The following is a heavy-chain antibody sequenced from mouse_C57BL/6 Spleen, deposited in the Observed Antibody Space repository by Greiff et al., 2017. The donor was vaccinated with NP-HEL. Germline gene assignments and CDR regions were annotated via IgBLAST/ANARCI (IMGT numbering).Heavy chain of an antibody. V-gene: IGHV1-80*01. D-gene: IGHD4-1*01. Sequence: QVQLQQSGAELVKPGASVKISCKASGYAFSSYWMNWVKQRPGKGLEWIGQIYPGDGDTNYNGKFKGKATLTADKSSSTAYMQLSSLTSEDSAVYFCARNLPNWDDWYFDVWGTGTTVTVSS. CDR1: GYAFSSYW. CDR3: ARNLPNWDDWYFDV. CDR2: IYPGDGDT. J-gene: IGHJ1*03.